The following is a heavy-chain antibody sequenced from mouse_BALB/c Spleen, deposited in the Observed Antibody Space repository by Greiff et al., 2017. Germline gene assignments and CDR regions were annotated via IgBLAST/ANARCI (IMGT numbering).Heavy chain of an antibody. CDR1: GYNFTSYW. V-gene: IGHV1-55*01. J-gene: IGHJ4*01. D-gene: IGHD2-3*01. Sequence: QVQLQQPGAELVKPGTSVKLSCKASGYNFTSYWINWVKLRPGQGLEWIGDIYPGSGSTNYNEKFKSKATLTVDTSSSTAYMQLSSLASEDSALYYCARRMDYYAMDYWGQGTSVTVSS. CDR2: IYPGSGST. CDR3: ARRMDYYAMDY.